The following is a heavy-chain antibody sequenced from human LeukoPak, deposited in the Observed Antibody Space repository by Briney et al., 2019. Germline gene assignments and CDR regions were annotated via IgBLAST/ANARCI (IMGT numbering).Heavy chain of an antibody. V-gene: IGHV3-21*01. CDR2: ISSGSGYI. Sequence: GSLRLSCAASGFSFSDYTMNWVRQAPGKGLEWVSSISSGSGYIYYADSVKGRFTISRDNAENSLYLQMNSLRAEDTAVCYCATISAAGRGGDFDFWGQGTLVTVSS. D-gene: IGHD6-13*01. J-gene: IGHJ4*02. CDR3: ATISAAGRGGDFDF. CDR1: GFSFSDYT.